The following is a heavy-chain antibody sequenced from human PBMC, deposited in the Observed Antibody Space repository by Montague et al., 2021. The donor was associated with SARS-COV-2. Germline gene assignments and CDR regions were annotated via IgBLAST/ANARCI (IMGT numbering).Heavy chain of an antibody. D-gene: IGHD6-19*01. CDR3: SREYVYNSGVVWIDP. CDR2: T. Sequence: TKYNPSLESRVSISVDTSKNQFSMKLTSGSAADTAVYYCSREYVYNSGVVWIDPWGHGTLVIVSS. J-gene: IGHJ5*02. V-gene: IGHV4-59*01.